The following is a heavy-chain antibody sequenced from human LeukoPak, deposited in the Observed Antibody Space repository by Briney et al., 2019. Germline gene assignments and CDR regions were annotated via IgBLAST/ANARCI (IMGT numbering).Heavy chain of an antibody. V-gene: IGHV4-4*07. J-gene: IGHJ4*02. CDR1: GGSISSYY. D-gene: IGHD3-22*01. CDR3: ARDRYYYDSSGYYRLDY. CDR2: IHTSGST. Sequence: PSETLSLTCTVSGGSISSYYWGWIRQPAGKGLEWIRRIHTSGSTNYNPSLKSRVTMSVDMSKNQFSLKLSSVTAADTAVYYCARDRYYYDSSGYYRLDYWGQGTLVTVSS.